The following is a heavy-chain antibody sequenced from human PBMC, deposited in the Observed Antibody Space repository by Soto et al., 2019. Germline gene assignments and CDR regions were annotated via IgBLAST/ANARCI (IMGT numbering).Heavy chain of an antibody. CDR1: EGTFSSNG. CDR2: ILPILFIT. V-gene: IGHV1-69*04. CDR3: ASERLHTEYFHN. J-gene: IGHJ1*01. Sequence: QVQLVQSGAEVKKPGSSVKVSCQASEGTFSSNGISWVRQAPGQGLEWMGRILPILFITNYAQKFQGRVTITADEFTSTADMELSGLRSEDTAVYYCASERLHTEYFHNWGQGTVVTVSS.